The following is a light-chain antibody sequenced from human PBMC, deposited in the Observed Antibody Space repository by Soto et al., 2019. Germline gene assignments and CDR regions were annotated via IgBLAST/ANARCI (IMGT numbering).Light chain of an antibody. CDR3: ASFRSGTILV. Sequence: QSALTQPASVSGSPGQSVTISCTGPRGDIGDSNFISWYQHSPGKAPRLLIYEVSSRPSGVSKRFSGSKAGNTASLTISGLLDDDEADYFCASFRSGTILVFXSGTKVTVL. V-gene: IGLV2-14*01. CDR1: RGDIGDSNF. J-gene: IGLJ1*01. CDR2: EVS.